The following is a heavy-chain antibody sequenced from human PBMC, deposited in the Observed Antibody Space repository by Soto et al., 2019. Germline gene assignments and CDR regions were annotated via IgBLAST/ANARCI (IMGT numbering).Heavy chain of an antibody. V-gene: IGHV4-59*08. CDR3: ARHIPQLGFDP. CDR2: IYYSGST. J-gene: IGHJ5*02. Sequence: TSETLSLTCTVSGGSISSYYWSWIRQPPGKGLEWIGYIYYSGSTNYNPSLKSRVTISVDTSKNQFSLKLSSVTAADTAVYYCARHIPQLGFDPWGQGTLVTVSS. CDR1: GGSISSYY. D-gene: IGHD1-1*01.